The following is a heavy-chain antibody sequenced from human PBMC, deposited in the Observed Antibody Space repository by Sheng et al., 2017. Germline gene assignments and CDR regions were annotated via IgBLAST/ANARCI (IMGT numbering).Heavy chain of an antibody. D-gene: IGHD6-6*01. Sequence: EVQLVESGGGLVQPGGSLRLSCAASGFTFSSYEMNWVRQAPGKGLEWVSYISSSGSTIYYADSVKGRFTISRDNAKNSLYLQMNSLRAEDTAVYYCASWTTFEYSSSSSDWGQGTLVTVSS. CDR3: ASWTTFEYSSSSSD. CDR1: GFTFSSYE. V-gene: IGHV3-48*03. J-gene: IGHJ1*01. CDR2: ISSSGSTI.